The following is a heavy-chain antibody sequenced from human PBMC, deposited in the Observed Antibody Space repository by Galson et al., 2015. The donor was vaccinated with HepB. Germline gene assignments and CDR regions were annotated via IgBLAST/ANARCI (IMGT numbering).Heavy chain of an antibody. V-gene: IGHV1-8*01. J-gene: IGHJ6*02. Sequence: SVKVSCKASRSTFTSYDINWVRQATGQGLEWMGWMNPNSGNTGYAQKFQGRVTMTRNTSISTAYMELSSLRSEDTAVYYCARGRYMGNYYYYYGMDVWGQGTTVTVSS. CDR3: ARGRYMGNYYYYYGMDV. CDR1: RSTFTSYD. D-gene: IGHD1-14*01. CDR2: MNPNSGNT.